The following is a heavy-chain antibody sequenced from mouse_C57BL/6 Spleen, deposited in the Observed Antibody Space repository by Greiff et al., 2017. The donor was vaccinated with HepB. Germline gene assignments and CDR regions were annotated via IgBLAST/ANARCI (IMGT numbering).Heavy chain of an antibody. CDR3: ARDHYYGSSYDWYFDV. D-gene: IGHD1-1*01. CDR2: SRNKANDYTT. J-gene: IGHJ1*03. Sequence: EVHLVESGGGLVQSGRSLRLSCATSGFTFSDFYMEWVRQAPGKGLEWIAASRNKANDYTTEYSASVKGRFIVSRDTSQSILYLQMNALRAEDTAIYYCARDHYYGSSYDWYFDVWGTGTTVTVSS. CDR1: GFTFSDFY. V-gene: IGHV7-1*01.